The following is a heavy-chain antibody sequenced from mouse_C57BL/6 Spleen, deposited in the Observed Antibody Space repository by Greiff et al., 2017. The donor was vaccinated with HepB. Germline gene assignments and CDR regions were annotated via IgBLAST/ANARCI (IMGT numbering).Heavy chain of an antibody. J-gene: IGHJ4*01. CDR3: AKNYSKMDY. Sequence: QVQLQQSGAELMKPGASVKLSCKATGYTFTGYWIEWVKQRPGHGLEWIGEILPGSGSTNYTEKFKGKATFTADTSSNTAYMQLSSRTTDDSAIYDCAKNYSKMDYWGQGTSVTVPS. CDR1: GYTFTGYW. CDR2: ILPGSGST. D-gene: IGHD2-5*01. V-gene: IGHV1-9*01.